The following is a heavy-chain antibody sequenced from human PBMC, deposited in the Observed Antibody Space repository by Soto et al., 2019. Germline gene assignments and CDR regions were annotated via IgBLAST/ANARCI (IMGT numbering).Heavy chain of an antibody. V-gene: IGHV3-11*06. Sequence: PGGSLRLSCAASGFTFSDYYMSWIRQAPGKGLEWVSYISSSSSYTNYADSVKGRFTISRDNAKNSLYLKMNSLRAEDTAVYYCAREGIAAAAYLDYWGPGTLATVSS. CDR1: GFTFSDYY. CDR3: AREGIAAAAYLDY. D-gene: IGHD6-13*01. J-gene: IGHJ4*02. CDR2: ISSSSSYT.